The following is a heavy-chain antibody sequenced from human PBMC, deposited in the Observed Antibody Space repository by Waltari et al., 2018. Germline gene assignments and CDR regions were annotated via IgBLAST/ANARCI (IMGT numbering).Heavy chain of an antibody. CDR3: ARDRGRGLYLDS. CDR1: GDSMSTTDC. D-gene: IGHD2-15*01. V-gene: IGHV4-4*02. Sequence: QLKLQESGPGLVKPSGTLSLTCGVSGDSMSTTDCWSWVRQPPGKGLEWIGQVHRSGRPNYSPSFASRVTMSLDTPKNHFSLKLTSATAADTAIYYCARDRGRGLYLDSWGPGILVTVSP. CDR2: VHRSGRP. J-gene: IGHJ4*02.